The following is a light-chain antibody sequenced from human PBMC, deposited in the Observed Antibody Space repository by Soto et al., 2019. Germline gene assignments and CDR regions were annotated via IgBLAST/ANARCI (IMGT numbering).Light chain of an antibody. CDR1: QSVSST. CDR3: QPDNNWPPYT. CDR2: GAS. V-gene: IGKV3-15*01. J-gene: IGKJ2*01. Sequence: EIVMTQSPATLSVSPGERATLSCRASQSVSSTLAWYQQKPGQDPRLLIYGASTRATGIPARFSGSGSGTEFTLTISSLQSEDFAVYYGQPDNNWPPYTCGQGHKLEIK.